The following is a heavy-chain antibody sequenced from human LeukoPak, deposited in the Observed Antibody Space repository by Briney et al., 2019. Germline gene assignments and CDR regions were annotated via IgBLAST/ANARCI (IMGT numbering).Heavy chain of an antibody. CDR3: ARDRVTYYDFWSGYSFDY. D-gene: IGHD3-3*01. J-gene: IGHJ4*02. CDR1: GGTFSSYA. CDR2: IIPILGTA. Sequence: GASVTVSCKASGGTFSSYAISWVRQAPGQGREWMGGIIPILGTANYAQKFQGRVTITADESTSTAYMELSSLRSEDTAVYYCARDRVTYYDFWSGYSFDYWGQGTLVTVSS. V-gene: IGHV1-69*01.